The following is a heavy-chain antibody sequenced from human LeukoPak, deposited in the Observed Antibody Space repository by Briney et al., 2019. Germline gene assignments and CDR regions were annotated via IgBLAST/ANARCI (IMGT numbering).Heavy chain of an antibody. V-gene: IGHV3-7*01. D-gene: IGHD6-13*01. CDR1: GFTFTDYW. Sequence: GGSLRLSCAVSGFTFTDYWMNWVRQAPGKGLEWVASIRQDGGEKYYVDSVRGRFTISRDNTKNSLYLQMSALRAEDTAVYYCARDGTAAGLYFDLWGQGTLVTVSS. J-gene: IGHJ4*01. CDR3: ARDGTAAGLYFDL. CDR2: IRQDGGEK.